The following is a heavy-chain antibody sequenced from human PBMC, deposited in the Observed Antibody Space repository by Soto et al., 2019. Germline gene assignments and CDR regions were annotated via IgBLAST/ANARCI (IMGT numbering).Heavy chain of an antibody. J-gene: IGHJ4*02. Sequence: GGSLRLSCAASEFTFANAWISWVRQAPGKGLEWVGRIKSKADGGTTDYAAPVKGRFTISRDESQNTLYLQMNSLKTEDTAVYYCTSLYYGHWGQGTVDTVSS. CDR1: EFTFANAW. CDR3: TSLYYGH. CDR2: IKSKADGGTT. D-gene: IGHD4-17*01. V-gene: IGHV3-15*01.